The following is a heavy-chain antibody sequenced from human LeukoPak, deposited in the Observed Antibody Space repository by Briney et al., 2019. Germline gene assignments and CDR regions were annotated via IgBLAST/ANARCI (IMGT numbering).Heavy chain of an antibody. J-gene: IGHJ3*02. V-gene: IGHV3-21*01. CDR2: ISSSSSYI. CDR3: AKGALRLLGHSPSDAFDI. Sequence: KTGGSLRLSCAASGFTFSSYSMNWVRQAPGKGLEWVSSISSSSSYIYYADSVKGRFTLSRDNAKNSLYLQMNSLRAEDTAVYYCAKGALRLLGHSPSDAFDIWGQGTMVTVSS. CDR1: GFTFSSYS. D-gene: IGHD3-22*01.